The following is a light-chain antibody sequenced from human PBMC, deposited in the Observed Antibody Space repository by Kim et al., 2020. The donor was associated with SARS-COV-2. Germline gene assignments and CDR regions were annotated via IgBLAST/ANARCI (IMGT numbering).Light chain of an antibody. V-gene: IGLV3-19*01. J-gene: IGLJ3*02. CDR3: NSRDSNDNVV. CDR1: SLRSYY. Sequence: VALGQTVRITWQGDSLRSYYATWYQQKPGKAPIIVIYGKNNRPSGIPDRFSGSSSGNTASLTITGTQAGDEADYYCNSRDSNDNVVFGGGTQLTVL. CDR2: GKN.